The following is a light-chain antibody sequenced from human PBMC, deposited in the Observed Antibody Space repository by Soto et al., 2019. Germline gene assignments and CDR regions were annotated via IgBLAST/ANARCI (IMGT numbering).Light chain of an antibody. CDR2: EVS. Sequence: QSALTQPPSASGSPGQSVTISCTGTSSDVGIYDYVSWYQQHPGKAPKLLIYEVSQRPLGVPDRFSGSKSGNAASLTVSGLQAEDEADYYCSSYAGSDNDVIFGGGTQLTVL. CDR3: SSYAGSDNDVI. CDR1: SSDVGIYDY. J-gene: IGLJ2*01. V-gene: IGLV2-8*01.